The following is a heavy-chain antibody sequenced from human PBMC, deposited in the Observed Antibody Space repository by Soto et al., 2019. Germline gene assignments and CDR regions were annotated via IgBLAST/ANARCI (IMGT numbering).Heavy chain of an antibody. V-gene: IGHV3-9*01. CDR2: LNWNSEVM. J-gene: IGHJ4*02. CDR1: GFSFDEYA. Sequence: EVLLVESGGGLVQPGRSLRLRCVISGFSFDEYAVHWVRQAPGKGLEWVSGLNWNSEVMGYADSVRGRFRTSRDNAENSLILQMNSLRPDDTATYYCAKVVSTRSMSSGVFDWGQGTRVTVSS. D-gene: IGHD2-15*01. CDR3: AKVVSTRSMSSGVFD.